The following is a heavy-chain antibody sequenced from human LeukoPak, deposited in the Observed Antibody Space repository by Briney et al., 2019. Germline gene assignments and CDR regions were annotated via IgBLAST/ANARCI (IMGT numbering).Heavy chain of an antibody. CDR3: ARDQDYYGSGSYGPDY. CDR2: SYHSGST. Sequence: KTSETLSLTCTVSGGSINSDGYYWTWIRQPPGMGLEWIGSSYHSGSTFYNPSLKSRVTISVDTSKNQFSLKLSSVTAADTAVYYCARDQDYYGSGSYGPDYWGQGTLVTVSS. D-gene: IGHD3-10*01. V-gene: IGHV4-39*07. CDR1: GGSINSDGYY. J-gene: IGHJ4*02.